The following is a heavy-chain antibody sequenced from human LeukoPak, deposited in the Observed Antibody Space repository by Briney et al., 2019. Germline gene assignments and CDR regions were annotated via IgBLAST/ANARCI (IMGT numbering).Heavy chain of an antibody. D-gene: IGHD2-2*01. CDR3: AREGGDLVVVPAAPSRRGDTAIGY. CDR1: GYTFTSYG. Sequence: GASVKVSCKASGYTFTSYGISWVRQAPGQGLEWMGWISAYNGNTNYAQKLQGRVTMTTDTSTSTAYMELRSLRSDDTAVYYCAREGGDLVVVPAAPSRRGDTAIGYWGQGTLVTVSS. V-gene: IGHV1-18*01. CDR2: ISAYNGNT. J-gene: IGHJ4*02.